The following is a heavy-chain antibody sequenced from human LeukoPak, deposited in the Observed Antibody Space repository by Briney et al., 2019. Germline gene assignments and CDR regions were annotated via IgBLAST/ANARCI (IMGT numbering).Heavy chain of an antibody. CDR1: GFTFSNAW. V-gene: IGHV3-15*01. Sequence: GGSLRLSCAASGFTFSNAWMSWVRQAPGKGLEWVGRIKSKTDGGTTDYAAPVKGRFTISRDDPKNTLYLQMNSLKTEDTAVYYCTTEGTSNGWYYFDYWGQGTLVTVSS. J-gene: IGHJ4*02. D-gene: IGHD6-19*01. CDR2: IKSKTDGGTT. CDR3: TTEGTSNGWYYFDY.